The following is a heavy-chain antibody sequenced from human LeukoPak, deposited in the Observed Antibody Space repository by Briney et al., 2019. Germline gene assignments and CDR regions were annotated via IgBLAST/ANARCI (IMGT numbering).Heavy chain of an antibody. Sequence: SETLSLTCTVSGGSISSYYWSWIRQPPGKGLEWIGYIYYSGNTNYNPSLKSRVTISVDTSKNQFSLKLSSVTAADTAVYYCARADYYDSSGYPFDYWGQGTLVTVSS. D-gene: IGHD3-22*01. V-gene: IGHV4-59*01. CDR3: ARADYYDSSGYPFDY. CDR2: IYYSGNT. CDR1: GGSISSYY. J-gene: IGHJ4*02.